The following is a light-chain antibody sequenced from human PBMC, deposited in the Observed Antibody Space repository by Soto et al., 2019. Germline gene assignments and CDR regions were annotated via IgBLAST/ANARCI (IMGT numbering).Light chain of an antibody. J-gene: IGLJ3*02. CDR2: YDN. CDR1: SSNIGNNA. Sequence: QSVVTQPPSVSAAPRHRVTISCSGSSSNIGNNAVNWYQQLPGKAPKLLIYYDNLLPSGVSDRFSGSKSGTSASLAVSGLQYEDEADYYCAAWDDSLNGVVFGGGTKLTVL. CDR3: AAWDDSLNGVV. V-gene: IGLV1-36*01.